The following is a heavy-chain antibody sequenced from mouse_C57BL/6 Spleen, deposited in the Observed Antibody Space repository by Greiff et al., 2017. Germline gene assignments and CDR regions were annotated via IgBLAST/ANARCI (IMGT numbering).Heavy chain of an antibody. D-gene: IGHD1-1*01. J-gene: IGHJ1*03. CDR2: FYPGSGSI. CDR3: ARQKTYYYGSSYWYFDV. CDR1: GYTFTEYT. Sequence: VQLQQSGAELVKPGASVKLSCKASGYTFTEYTIHWVKQRSGQGLEWIGWFYPGSGSIKYNEKFKDKATLTSDKSSSTAYMELSRLTSEDSAVYFCARQKTYYYGSSYWYFDVWGTGTTVTVTS. V-gene: IGHV1-62-2*01.